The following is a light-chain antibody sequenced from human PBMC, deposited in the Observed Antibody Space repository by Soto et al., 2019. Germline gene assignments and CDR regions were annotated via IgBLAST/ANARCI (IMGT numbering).Light chain of an antibody. CDR1: SSDVGNYNL. J-gene: IGLJ1*01. V-gene: IGLV2-23*01. CDR2: EGS. CDR3: CSYAGSSNYV. Sequence: SVLTQPASVSGSPGQSITISCTGTSSDVGNYNLVSWYQQHPGKAPKLMIYEGSKRPSGVSNRFSGSKSGNTASLTISILQAEDEADYYCCSYAGSSNYVLGTGTKVTVL.